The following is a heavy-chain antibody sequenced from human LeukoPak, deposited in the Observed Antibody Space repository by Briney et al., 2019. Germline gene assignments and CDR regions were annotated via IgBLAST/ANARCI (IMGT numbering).Heavy chain of an antibody. V-gene: IGHV3-23*01. D-gene: IGHD3-10*01. J-gene: IGHJ4*02. CDR2: ISGSGGGT. CDR1: GFTFSAYW. CDR3: AMRAGY. Sequence: GGSLRLSCAASGFTFSAYWMIWVRQAPGKGLEWVSGISGSGGGTYYADSVKGRFTISRDNSKNTLYLQLNSLRAEDTAEYYCAMRAGYWGQGTLVTVSS.